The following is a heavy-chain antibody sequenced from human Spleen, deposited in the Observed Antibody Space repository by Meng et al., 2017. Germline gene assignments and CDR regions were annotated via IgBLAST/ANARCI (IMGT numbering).Heavy chain of an antibody. D-gene: IGHD2-15*01. CDR2: INSDGSST. CDR1: GFTFSSSW. CDR3: VKYCSLLTCLNYGMDV. J-gene: IGHJ6*02. V-gene: IGHV3-74*01. Sequence: GESLKLSCAASGFTFSSSWMHWVRQAPGKGLVWVSQINSDGSSTSYADSVKGRFTISRDNAKNTLYLQMNSLRAEDTALYYCVKYCSLLTCLNYGMDVWGQGTTVTVSS.